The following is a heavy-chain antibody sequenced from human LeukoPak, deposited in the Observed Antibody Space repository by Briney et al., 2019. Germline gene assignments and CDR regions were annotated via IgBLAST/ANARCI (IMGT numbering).Heavy chain of an antibody. D-gene: IGHD3-3*01. J-gene: IGHJ3*02. V-gene: IGHV3-23*01. CDR2: ISGSGGST. CDR3: AKDRLRFLEWPDAFDI. CDR1: GFTFSSYA. Sequence: GGSLRPSCAASGFTFSSYAMSWVRQAPGKGLEWVSAISGSGGSTYYADSVKGRFTISRDNSKNTLYLQMNSLRAEDTAVYYCAKDRLRFLEWPDAFDIWGQGTMVTVSS.